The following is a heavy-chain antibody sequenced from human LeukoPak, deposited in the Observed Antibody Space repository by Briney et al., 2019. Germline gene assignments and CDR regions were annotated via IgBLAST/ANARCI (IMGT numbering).Heavy chain of an antibody. D-gene: IGHD4-23*01. CDR1: GYTFTNYG. V-gene: IGHV1-18*01. Sequence: SVKVSCKASGYTFTNYGICWVRQAPRPGLKWMGWISAYNGDTNNAHKLPGRVTMTTDTSTSTAYMALRSLRSDDTAVYYCARVAYGDKFSDYWGQGTLVTVSS. CDR2: ISAYNGDT. CDR3: ARVAYGDKFSDY. J-gene: IGHJ4*02.